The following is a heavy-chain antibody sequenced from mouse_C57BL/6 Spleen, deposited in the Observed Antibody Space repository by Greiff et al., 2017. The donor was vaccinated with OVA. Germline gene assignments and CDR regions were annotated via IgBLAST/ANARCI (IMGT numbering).Heavy chain of an antibody. V-gene: IGHV2-2*01. J-gene: IGHJ2*01. D-gene: IGHD4-1*01. CDR3: TRKVNWERVFDY. CDR1: GFSLTSYG. Sequence: VKLQESGPGLVQPSQSLSITCTVSGFSLTSYGVHWVRQSPGKGLEWLGVIWSGGSTDYNAAFISRLSISKDNSKRQDFYKMNSLQADDAAIYYCTRKVNWERVFDYWGQGTTLTVSS. CDR2: IWSGGST.